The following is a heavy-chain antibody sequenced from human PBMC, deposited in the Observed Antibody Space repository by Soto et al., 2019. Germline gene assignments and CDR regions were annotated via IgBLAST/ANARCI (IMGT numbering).Heavy chain of an antibody. CDR1: GGSISSGDYK. J-gene: IGHJ4*02. CDR2: IYYSGYN. Sequence: QVQLQESGPGLVKPSQTLSLTCTVSGGSISSGDYKWSWIRQPPGKGLEWIGYIYYSGYNYNNPSLKSRVTMSVDTSKNLFSLNLSSVTAADTAGDYRARSDNYVPFEYWGQGTLVTVSS. V-gene: IGHV4-30-4*01. CDR3: ARSDNYVPFEY. D-gene: IGHD4-4*01.